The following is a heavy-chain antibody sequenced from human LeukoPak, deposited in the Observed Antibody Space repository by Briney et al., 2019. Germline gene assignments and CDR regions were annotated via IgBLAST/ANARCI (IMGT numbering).Heavy chain of an antibody. J-gene: IGHJ4*02. CDR2: INEDGSDK. D-gene: IGHD1-26*01. CDR1: GFTFSSSW. CDR3: ATWSNAWEFDY. V-gene: IGHV3-7*05. Sequence: GGSLRLSCAASGFTFSSSWMTWVRQAPGKGLEWVAHINEDGSDKYYVDSVTGRFSISRDNTKNSLYLQMSSLRAEDTAVYYCATWSNAWEFDYWGQGTLVTVSS.